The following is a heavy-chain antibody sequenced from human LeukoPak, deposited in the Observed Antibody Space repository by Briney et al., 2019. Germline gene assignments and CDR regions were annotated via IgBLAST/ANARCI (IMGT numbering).Heavy chain of an antibody. J-gene: IGHJ5*02. V-gene: IGHV1-69*04. CDR3: ASVLSGPAVAGSFET. CDR2: IIPILGIA. Sequence: AVKVSCKASAGTFTSYAISWVRQAPGQGLEWMGRIIPILGIANYAQKFKGRGTITAAKSASTACMELSSLRSEGTAVYYCASVLSGPAVAGSFETWGAGTLVTVSS. CDR1: AGTFTSYA. D-gene: IGHD6-19*01.